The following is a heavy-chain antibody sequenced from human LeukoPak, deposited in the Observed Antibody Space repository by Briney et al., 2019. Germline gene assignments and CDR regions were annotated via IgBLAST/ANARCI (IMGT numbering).Heavy chain of an antibody. D-gene: IGHD3-10*01. CDR2: IYPGDSDT. CDR3: GRLAGSGTYYSLDY. CDR1: GSGFTNYW. V-gene: IGHV5-51*01. J-gene: IGHJ4*02. Sequence: GESLKISFKASGSGFTNYWIGWVRQMPGKGLEYMGIIYPGDSDTKYSPSFQGQVTISADKSISTAYLQWRSLKASDIAMYYCGRLAGSGTYYSLDYWGQGTLLTVSS.